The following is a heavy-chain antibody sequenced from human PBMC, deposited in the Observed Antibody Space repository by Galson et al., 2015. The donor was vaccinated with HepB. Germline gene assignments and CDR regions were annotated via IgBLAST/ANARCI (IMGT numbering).Heavy chain of an antibody. CDR2: IRSKANNCAT. CDR3: IRQNGDGGPVDY. CDR1: GFTFSASG. V-gene: IGHV3-73*01. Sequence: SLRLSCAASGFTFSASGMHWVRQASGKGLEWVGRIRSKANNCATAYAASVKGRFTVSRDDSKNTAYLQMDSLKTEDTAIYYCIRQNGDGGPVDYWGQGTLVTVSS. D-gene: IGHD4-17*01. J-gene: IGHJ4*02.